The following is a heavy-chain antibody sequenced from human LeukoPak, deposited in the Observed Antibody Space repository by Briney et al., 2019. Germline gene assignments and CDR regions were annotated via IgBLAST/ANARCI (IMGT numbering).Heavy chain of an antibody. J-gene: IGHJ3*02. V-gene: IGHV3-21*04. CDR3: AKDILRDSSGYDGSHAFDI. D-gene: IGHD3-22*01. Sequence: GSLRLSXAASGFTFSSYSMNWVRQAPGKGLEWVSSISSSSSYIYYADSVKGRFTISRDNAKNSLYLQMNSLRAEDTALYYCAKDILRDSSGYDGSHAFDIWGQGTMVTVSS. CDR1: GFTFSSYS. CDR2: ISSSSSYI.